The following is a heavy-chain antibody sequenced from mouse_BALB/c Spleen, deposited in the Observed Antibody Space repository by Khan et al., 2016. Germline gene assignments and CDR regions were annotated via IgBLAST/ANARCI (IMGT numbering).Heavy chain of an antibody. Sequence: QVTLKESGPGILQPSQTLSLTCSFSGFSLSASGMNIGWVRQPSGKGLEWLAHIWWNDDEYHNPALKSRLTISKDTSNNQVFLKIASVVAADTATYHCARIEVTTPVAGWFFDVWGAGTTVTVSS. V-gene: IGHV8-5*01. CDR2: IWWNDDE. CDR3: ARIEVTTPVAGWFFDV. D-gene: IGHD1-1*01. J-gene: IGHJ1*01. CDR1: GFSLSASGMN.